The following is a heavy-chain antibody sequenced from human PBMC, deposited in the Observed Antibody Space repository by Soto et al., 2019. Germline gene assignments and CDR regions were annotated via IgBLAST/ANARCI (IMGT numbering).Heavy chain of an antibody. CDR2: IYYSGST. CDR3: AREGYYDSSGYPSHFQYNWFDP. V-gene: IGHV4-30-4*01. J-gene: IGHJ5*02. CDR1: GGSISSGDYY. D-gene: IGHD3-22*01. Sequence: SETLSLTCTVSGGSISSGDYYWSWIRQPPGKGLEWIGYIYYSGSTYYNPSLKSRVTISVDTSKNQFSLKLSSVTAADTAVYYCAREGYYDSSGYPSHFQYNWFDPWGQGTLVTVPQ.